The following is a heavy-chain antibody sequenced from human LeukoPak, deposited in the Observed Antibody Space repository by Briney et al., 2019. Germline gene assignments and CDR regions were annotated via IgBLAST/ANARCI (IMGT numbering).Heavy chain of an antibody. D-gene: IGHD6-13*01. Sequence: PRGSLRLSCAASGFTFSSYAMSWVRQAPGKGLEWVSGISASGGLTYYADSVKGRFTISRDNSKNTLHLQMNSLRDDDTAVYYCAKGGSSWSEFDYWGQGTLVTVSS. J-gene: IGHJ4*02. CDR1: GFTFSSYA. CDR3: AKGGSSWSEFDY. CDR2: ISASGGLT. V-gene: IGHV3-23*01.